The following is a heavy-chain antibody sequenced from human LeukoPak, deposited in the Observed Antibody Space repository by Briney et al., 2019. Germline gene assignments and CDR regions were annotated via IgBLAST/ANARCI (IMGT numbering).Heavy chain of an antibody. D-gene: IGHD3-22*01. CDR1: GYTFTSYG. Sequence: VSVKVSCKASGYTFTSYGIGWVRQAPGQGLEWMGWSSAYNGNTNYAQNLQGRVTMTTDTSTSTAYMELRSLRSDDTAVYYCARDYTYYYDSSGYNGHYFDYWGQGTLVTVSS. J-gene: IGHJ4*02. CDR2: SSAYNGNT. CDR3: ARDYTYYYDSSGYNGHYFDY. V-gene: IGHV1-18*01.